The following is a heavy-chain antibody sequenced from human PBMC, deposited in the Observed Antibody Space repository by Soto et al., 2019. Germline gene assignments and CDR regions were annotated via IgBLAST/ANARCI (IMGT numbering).Heavy chain of an antibody. D-gene: IGHD2-2*01. Sequence: GGSLRLSCAASGLTISSYVMTWVRQAPGKGLEWVSAITGSGVSTYYADSVKGRFTISRDNSRNTLYLQMNSLRAEDTAVFYCAKESTSGTTLDYWGQGTLVTVSS. V-gene: IGHV3-23*01. CDR2: ITGSGVST. J-gene: IGHJ4*02. CDR3: AKESTSGTTLDY. CDR1: GLTISSYV.